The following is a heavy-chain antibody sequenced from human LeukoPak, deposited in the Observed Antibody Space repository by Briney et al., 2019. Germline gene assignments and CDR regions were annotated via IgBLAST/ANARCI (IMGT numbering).Heavy chain of an antibody. CDR1: GYTSTSYD. CDR2: MNPNSGNT. V-gene: IGHV1-8*01. D-gene: IGHD3-10*01. Sequence: GASVKVSCKASGYTSTSYDINWVRQATGQGLEWMGWMNPNSGNTGYAQKFQGRVTMTRNASISTAYMELSSLRSEDTAVYYCARGYGYYYGSGSYYSDYWGQGTLVTVSS. J-gene: IGHJ4*02. CDR3: ARGYGYYYGSGSYYSDY.